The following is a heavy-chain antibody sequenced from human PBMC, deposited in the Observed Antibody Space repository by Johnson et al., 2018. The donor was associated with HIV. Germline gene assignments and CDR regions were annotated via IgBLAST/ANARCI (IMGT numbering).Heavy chain of an antibody. D-gene: IGHD6-6*01. J-gene: IGHJ3*02. V-gene: IGHV3-30*19. Sequence: QVQLVESGGGVVQPGGSLRLSCAASGFTFSSYGMHWVRQAPGKGLEWVAVISYDGSNKYYADSVKGRFTISRDNSKNSLYLQMNSLRAEDTAVYYCAREFRYSSSPAHYAFDIWGQGTMVTVSS. CDR1: GFTFSSYG. CDR3: AREFRYSSSPAHYAFDI. CDR2: ISYDGSNK.